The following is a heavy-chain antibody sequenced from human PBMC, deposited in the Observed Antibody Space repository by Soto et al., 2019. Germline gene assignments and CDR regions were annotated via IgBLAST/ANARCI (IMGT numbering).Heavy chain of an antibody. V-gene: IGHV3-23*01. J-gene: IGHJ4*02. CDR1: EFTFSTYA. Sequence: WWSLRLSCSASEFTFSTYAMSWVRQAPGKGLEWVSAISGSGGSTYYADSVKGRFTISRDTSKNTLYLQMNSLRAEDTALYYCAKSYSSNWYDYFDYWGQGTLVTVSS. D-gene: IGHD6-13*01. CDR3: AKSYSSNWYDYFDY. CDR2: ISGSGGST.